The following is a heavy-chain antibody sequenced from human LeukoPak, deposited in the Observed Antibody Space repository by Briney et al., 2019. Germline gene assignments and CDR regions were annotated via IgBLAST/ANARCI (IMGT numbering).Heavy chain of an antibody. J-gene: IGHJ4*02. CDR3: ARDLSGSYWDY. V-gene: IGHV3-7*01. CDR1: GFTFSSYW. Sequence: GGSLRLSCAASGFTFSSYWTSWVRQAPGKGLEWVANIKQDGSEKYYVDSVKGRFTISRDNAKNSLYLQMNSLRAEDTAVYYCARDLSGSYWDYWGQGTLVTVSS. D-gene: IGHD3-10*01. CDR2: IKQDGSEK.